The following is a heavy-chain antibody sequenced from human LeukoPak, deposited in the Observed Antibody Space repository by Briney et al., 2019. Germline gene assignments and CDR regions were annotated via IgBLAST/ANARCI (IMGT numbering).Heavy chain of an antibody. CDR3: ARGPAVAGIDS. D-gene: IGHD6-19*01. CDR2: IYYSGST. Sequence: SETLSLTCTVSGGSISSYYWGWIRQPPGKGLEWIGSIYYSGSTYYNPSLKSRVTISVDTSKNQFSLKLSSVTAADTAVYYCARGPAVAGIDSWGQGTLVTVSS. V-gene: IGHV4-39*07. CDR1: GGSISSYY. J-gene: IGHJ4*02.